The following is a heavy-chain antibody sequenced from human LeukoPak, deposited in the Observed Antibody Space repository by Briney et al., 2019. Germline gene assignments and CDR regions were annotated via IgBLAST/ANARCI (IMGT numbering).Heavy chain of an antibody. J-gene: IGHJ1*01. D-gene: IGHD3-3*01. CDR2: TYYRSKWYN. Sequence: SQTLSLTCAISGDSVSSNSAAWNWIRQSPSRGLEWLGRTYYRSKWYNDYAVSVKSRITINPDTSKNQFSLQLNSVTPEDTAVYYCARDTFYDFWSGRGIEHWGQGTLVTVSS. CDR1: GDSVSSNSAA. V-gene: IGHV6-1*01. CDR3: ARDTFYDFWSGRGIEH.